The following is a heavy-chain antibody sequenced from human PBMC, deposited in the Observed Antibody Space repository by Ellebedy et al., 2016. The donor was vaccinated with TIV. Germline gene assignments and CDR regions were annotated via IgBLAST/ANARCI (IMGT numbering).Heavy chain of an antibody. CDR1: GGTFSSYA. CDR2: IIPIFGTA. D-gene: IGHD4-17*01. J-gene: IGHJ4*02. V-gene: IGHV1-69*13. CDR3: ARDDTVTAEN. Sequence: SVKVSXXASGGTFSSYAISWVRQAPGQGLEWMGGIIPIFGTANYAQKFQGRVTITADESTSTAYMELSSLRSEDTAVYYCARDDTVTAENWGQGTLVTVSS.